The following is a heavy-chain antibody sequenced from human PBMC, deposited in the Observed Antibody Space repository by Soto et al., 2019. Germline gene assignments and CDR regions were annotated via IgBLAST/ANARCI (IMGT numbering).Heavy chain of an antibody. J-gene: IGHJ4*02. V-gene: IGHV4-59*01. D-gene: IGHD3-10*01. CDR2: IYYSGST. CDR3: ARVRYYGSGSYPFDY. Sequence: SETLSLTCTVSGGSISSYYWSWIRQPPGKGLEWIGYIYYSGSTNYNPSLKSRVTISVDTSKNQFSLKLSSVTAADTAVYYCARVRYYGSGSYPFDYWGQGTLVTVS. CDR1: GGSISSYY.